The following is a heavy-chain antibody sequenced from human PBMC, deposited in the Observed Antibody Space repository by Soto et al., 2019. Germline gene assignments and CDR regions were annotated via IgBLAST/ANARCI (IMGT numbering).Heavy chain of an antibody. V-gene: IGHV1-69*06. CDR3: ARWSIAAAGKAGYYYGMDV. J-gene: IGHJ6*02. CDR2: IIPIFGTA. Sequence: QVQLVQSGAEVKKPGSSVKVSCKASGGTFSSYAISWVRQAPGQGLEWMGGIIPIFGTANYAQKFQGRVTITADKSTSTAYMELSSLRSEDTAVYYCARWSIAAAGKAGYYYGMDVWGQGTTVTVSS. D-gene: IGHD6-13*01. CDR1: GGTFSSYA.